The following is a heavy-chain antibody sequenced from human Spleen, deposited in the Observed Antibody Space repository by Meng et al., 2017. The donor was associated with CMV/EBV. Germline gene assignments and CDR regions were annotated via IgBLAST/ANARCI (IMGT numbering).Heavy chain of an antibody. D-gene: IGHD6-19*01. CDR3: AKFRLTGTSRIAVAGMIDY. CDR2: MNPNSGNT. V-gene: IGHV1-8*01. Sequence: ASVKVSCKAFGYTFTSNDIGWVRQATGQGLEWLGWMNPNSGNTGYAQKFQGRVTMTRNTSINTAYMELSSLRSEDTAVYYCAKFRLTGTSRIAVAGMIDYWGQGTLVTVSS. J-gene: IGHJ4*02. CDR1: GYTFTSND.